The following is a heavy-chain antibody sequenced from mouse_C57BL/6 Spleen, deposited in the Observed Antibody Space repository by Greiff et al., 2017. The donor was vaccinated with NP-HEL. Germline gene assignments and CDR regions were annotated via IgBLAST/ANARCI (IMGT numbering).Heavy chain of an antibody. V-gene: IGHV1-55*01. CDR2: IYPGSGST. CDR3: ARDDYSNPYAMDY. CDR1: GYTFTSYW. Sequence: VQLQQPGAELVKPGASVKMSCKASGYTFTSYWITWVKQRPGQGLEWIGDIYPGSGSTNYNEKFKSKATLTVDTSSSTAYMQLSSLTSEDSAVYYCARDDYSNPYAMDYWGQGTSVTVSS. J-gene: IGHJ4*01. D-gene: IGHD2-5*01.